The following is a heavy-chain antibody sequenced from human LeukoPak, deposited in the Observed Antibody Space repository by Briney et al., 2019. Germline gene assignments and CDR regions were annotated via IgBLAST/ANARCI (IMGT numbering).Heavy chain of an antibody. CDR3: ARAHGVATIFY. D-gene: IGHD5-12*01. CDR2: IYYSGST. CDR1: GGSISSGDYY. J-gene: IGHJ4*02. V-gene: IGHV4-30-4*01. Sequence: SETQSLTCTVSGGSISSGDYYWSWIRQPPGKGLEWIGYIYYSGSTYYNPSLKSRVTISVDTSKNQFSLKLSSVTAADTAVYYCARAHGVATIFYWGQGTLVTVSS.